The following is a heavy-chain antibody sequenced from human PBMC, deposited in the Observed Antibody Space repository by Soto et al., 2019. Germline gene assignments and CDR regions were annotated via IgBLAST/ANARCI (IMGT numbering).Heavy chain of an antibody. V-gene: IGHV1-69*13. D-gene: IGHD6-19*01. Sequence: SVKVSCKASGGTFSSYAISWVRQAPGQGLEWMGGIIPIFGTANYAQKFQGRVTITADESTSTAYMELSSLRSENTAVYYCARAVAGPPYYYYYGMDVWGQGTTVTVSS. CDR1: GGTFSSYA. CDR2: IIPIFGTA. CDR3: ARAVAGPPYYYYYGMDV. J-gene: IGHJ6*02.